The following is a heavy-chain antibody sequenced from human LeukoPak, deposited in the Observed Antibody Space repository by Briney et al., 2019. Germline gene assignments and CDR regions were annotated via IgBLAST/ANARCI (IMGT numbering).Heavy chain of an antibody. CDR3: AKTFGSSWYGLFDY. Sequence: GGSLRPSCAASGFTFSSYAMSWVRQAPGKGLEWVSGFTDSIGRTYYADSVKGRFTISRDNSKNTLYLQMNSLRAEDTAVYYCAKTFGSSWYGLFDYWGQGSLVTVSS. CDR1: GFTFSSYA. D-gene: IGHD6-13*01. CDR2: FTDSIGRT. J-gene: IGHJ4*02. V-gene: IGHV3-23*01.